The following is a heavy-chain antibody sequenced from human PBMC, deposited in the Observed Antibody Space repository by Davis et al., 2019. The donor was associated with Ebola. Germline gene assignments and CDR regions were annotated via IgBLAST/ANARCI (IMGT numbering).Heavy chain of an antibody. V-gene: IGHV1-2*04. J-gene: IGHJ6*02. CDR1: GYTFTGYY. CDR2: INPNSGGT. Sequence: ASVKVSCKASGYTFTGYYMHWVRQAPGQGLEWMGWINPNSGGTNYAQKFQGWVTMTRDMSISTAYMELSRLRSDDTAVYYCARGGTGCSGGSCRYYYYGMDVWGQGTTVTVSS. CDR3: ARGGTGCSGGSCRYYYYGMDV. D-gene: IGHD2-15*01.